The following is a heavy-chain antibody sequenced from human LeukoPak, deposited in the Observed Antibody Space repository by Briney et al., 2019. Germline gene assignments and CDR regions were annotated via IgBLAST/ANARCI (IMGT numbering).Heavy chain of an antibody. V-gene: IGHV4-39*01. Sequence: SETLSLTCTVSGGSISSSSYHWGWIRQPPGKGLEWIGSIYYSGRTYYNPSLKSRVTISVDTSKNQFSLNLSSVTAADTAVYYCARGPYRNSFDYWGQGTLVTVSS. CDR2: IYYSGRT. CDR1: GGSISSSSYH. CDR3: ARGPYRNSFDY. D-gene: IGHD4-11*01. J-gene: IGHJ4*02.